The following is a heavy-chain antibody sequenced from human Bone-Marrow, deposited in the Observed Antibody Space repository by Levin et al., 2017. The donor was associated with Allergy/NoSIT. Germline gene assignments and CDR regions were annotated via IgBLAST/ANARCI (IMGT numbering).Heavy chain of an antibody. Sequence: GESLKISCAASGFSFSNYNMNWVRQAPGEGLEWVSSISGSSSYKSYADSLKGRFTISRDNANNLLYLHMSSLRAEDTAVYYCARQDYDPNAFDLWGQGTVVIVSS. CDR2: ISGSSSYK. J-gene: IGHJ3*01. CDR3: ARQDYDPNAFDL. D-gene: IGHD3-22*01. V-gene: IGHV3-21*01. CDR1: GFSFSNYN.